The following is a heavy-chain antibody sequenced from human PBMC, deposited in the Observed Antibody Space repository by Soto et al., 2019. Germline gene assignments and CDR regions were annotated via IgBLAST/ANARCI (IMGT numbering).Heavy chain of an antibody. CDR1: GFTFSSYA. Sequence: QVQLVESGGGLVKPGGSLRLSCAASGFTFSSYAMHWVRQAPGKGLEWVAVISYDGSNKYYADSVKGRFTISRDNSKNTLYLQMNSLRAEDTAVYYCARGGYCSSTSCYPYYYYGMDVWGQGTTVTVSS. J-gene: IGHJ6*02. D-gene: IGHD2-2*01. CDR3: ARGGYCSSTSCYPYYYYGMDV. V-gene: IGHV3-30-3*01. CDR2: ISYDGSNK.